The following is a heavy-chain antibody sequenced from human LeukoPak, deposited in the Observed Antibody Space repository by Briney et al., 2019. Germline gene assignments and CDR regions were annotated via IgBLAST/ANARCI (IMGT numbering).Heavy chain of an antibody. D-gene: IGHD2/OR15-2a*01. CDR3: ARSHDPAAQNWFES. Sequence: PGESLKISCKGSGYKCYTYWIGWVGQVPGRGLEWMGIIYPGDPDTRYSPSFQGHVTISADHSLSSAYLEWTTMKASDTAMYYCARSHDPAAQNWFESWGQGTLVTVSS. V-gene: IGHV5-51*01. J-gene: IGHJ5*01. CDR1: GYKCYTYW. CDR2: IYPGDPDT.